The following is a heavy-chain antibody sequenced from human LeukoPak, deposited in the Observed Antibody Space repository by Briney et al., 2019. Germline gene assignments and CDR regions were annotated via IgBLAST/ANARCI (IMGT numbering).Heavy chain of an antibody. D-gene: IGHD3-10*01. CDR2: IYTSGST. CDR1: GGCISSYY. Sequence: PSYTLPLTCTVSGGCISSYYWSWIRQPAGTGLEGIGRIYTSGSTNYNPSLNSRVTMSVDTSKNQFSLKLSSVAAADTAVYYCARVSYYGSGSYDYWGQGTLVTVSS. CDR3: ARVSYYGSGSYDY. J-gene: IGHJ4*02. V-gene: IGHV4-4*07.